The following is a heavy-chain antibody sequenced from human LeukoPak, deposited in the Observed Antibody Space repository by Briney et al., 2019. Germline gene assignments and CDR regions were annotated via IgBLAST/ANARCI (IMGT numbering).Heavy chain of an antibody. D-gene: IGHD3-3*01. Sequence: GASVKVSCKASGYTFTSYDINWVRQATGQGLEWMGWMNPNSGNTGYAQKFQGRVTITRNTSISTAYMELSSLRSEDTAVYYCARGRVSPYDFWSGYYGYYYMDVWGKGTTVTVSS. CDR3: ARGRVSPYDFWSGYYGYYYMDV. J-gene: IGHJ6*03. CDR2: MNPNSGNT. CDR1: GYTFTSYD. V-gene: IGHV1-8*03.